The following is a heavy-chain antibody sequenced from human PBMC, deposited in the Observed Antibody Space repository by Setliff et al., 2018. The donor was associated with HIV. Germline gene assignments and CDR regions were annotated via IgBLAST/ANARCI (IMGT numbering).Heavy chain of an antibody. CDR2: IYHSGST. J-gene: IGHJ2*01. Sequence: SETLSLTCSVSGDSISDTTYYWGWIRQPPGKGLEWIGSIYHSGSTYYNPSLKSRVTISVDTSKNQFSLKLSSVTAADTAVYYCARDIYYDSSGYYFRGYWYFDLWGRGTLVTVSS. D-gene: IGHD3-22*01. V-gene: IGHV4-39*07. CDR1: GDSISDTTYY. CDR3: ARDIYYDSSGYYFRGYWYFDL.